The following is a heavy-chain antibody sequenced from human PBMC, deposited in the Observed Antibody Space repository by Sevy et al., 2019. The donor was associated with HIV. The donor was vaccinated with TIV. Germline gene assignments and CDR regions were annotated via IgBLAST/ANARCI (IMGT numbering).Heavy chain of an antibody. V-gene: IGHV3-7*01. Sequence: GGSLRLSCAASGFSFSKYWMSWVRQAPGKGLEWVANIKEDGSQKNYLESVKGRFTISRDNAKNLLYLQMNNLRADDTGVFFCARDPDILSCSPSHFLLLGGGGPGDPVFWGKG. CDR3: ARDPDILSCSPSHFLLLGGGGPGDPVF. D-gene: IGHD3-9*01. CDR2: IKEDGSQK. J-gene: IGHJ6*03. CDR1: GFSFSKYW.